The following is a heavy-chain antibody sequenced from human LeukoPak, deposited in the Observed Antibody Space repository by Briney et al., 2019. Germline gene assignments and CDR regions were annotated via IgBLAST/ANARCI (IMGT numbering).Heavy chain of an antibody. V-gene: IGHV3-21*01. CDR3: ARNGSGVVGATPPYYLDY. CDR1: GFTFSSYS. D-gene: IGHD1-26*01. J-gene: IGHJ4*02. Sequence: GGSLRLSCAASGFTFSSYSMNWVRQAPGKGLGWVSSIRSSSGYVYYADSVKGRFTISRDNATSSLSLQINSLRAEDTAVYYCARNGSGVVGATPPYYLDYWGQGTLVTVSS. CDR2: IRSSSGYV.